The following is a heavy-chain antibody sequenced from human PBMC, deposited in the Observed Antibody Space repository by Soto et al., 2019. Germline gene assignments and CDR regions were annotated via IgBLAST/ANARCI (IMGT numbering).Heavy chain of an antibody. CDR3: ARDGWYRRWFDP. Sequence: SETLSLTCTVSGGSITTGGYYWSWICQPPGKGLEWIGEINHSGSTNYNPSLKSRVTISVDTSKNQFSLKLSSVTAADTAVYYCARDGWYRRWFDPWGQGTLVTVSS. J-gene: IGHJ5*02. CDR1: GGSITTGGYY. CDR2: INHSGST. D-gene: IGHD6-19*01. V-gene: IGHV4-34*01.